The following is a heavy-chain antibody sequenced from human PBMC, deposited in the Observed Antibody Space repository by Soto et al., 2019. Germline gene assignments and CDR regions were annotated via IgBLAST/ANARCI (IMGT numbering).Heavy chain of an antibody. CDR1: GGTFSSYA. Sequence: SVKVSCKASGGTFSSYAISWVRQAPGQGLEWMGGIIPIFGTANYAQKFQGRVTITADESTSTAYMELSSLRSEDTAVYYCARDAQPYCTNGVCYTTFVYWGQGTLVTVSS. CDR3: ARDAQPYCTNGVCYTTFVY. D-gene: IGHD2-8*01. CDR2: IIPIFGTA. J-gene: IGHJ4*02. V-gene: IGHV1-69*13.